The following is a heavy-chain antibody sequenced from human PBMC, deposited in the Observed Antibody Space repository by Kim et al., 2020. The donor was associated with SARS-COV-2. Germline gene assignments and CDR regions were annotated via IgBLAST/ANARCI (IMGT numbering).Heavy chain of an antibody. Sequence: GGSLRLSCAASGFTFSNYGMHWIRQAPGKGLEWVAVISYDGKYKNYVDSVKGRFTISRDSSKNTLSLQMNSLRAEDTAVYYCARDRASRYFDLWGRGTLV. J-gene: IGHJ2*01. CDR2: ISYDGKYK. CDR1: GFTFSNYG. V-gene: IGHV3-33*05. CDR3: ARDRASRYFDL.